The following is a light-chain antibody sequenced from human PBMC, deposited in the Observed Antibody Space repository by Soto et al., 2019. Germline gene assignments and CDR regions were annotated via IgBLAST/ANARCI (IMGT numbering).Light chain of an antibody. J-gene: IGKJ4*01. CDR3: QQYGSSPPLT. CDR1: QSVSSSY. V-gene: IGKV3-20*01. Sequence: EIVFTQSPGTLSFSPGGRATPSCRARQSVSSSYLAWYQQKPGQAPRLLIYGASSRATGIPDRFSGSGSGTDFTLTISRLEPEDFAVYYCQQYGSSPPLTFGGGTKVDIK. CDR2: GAS.